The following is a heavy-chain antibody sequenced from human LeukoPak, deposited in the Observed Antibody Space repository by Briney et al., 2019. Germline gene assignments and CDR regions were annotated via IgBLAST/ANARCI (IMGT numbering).Heavy chain of an antibody. CDR2: IYPGDSDT. V-gene: IGHV5-51*01. Sequence: GESLKISCKGSGYSFTSYWIGWVRQTPGKGLEWMGIIYPGDSDTRYSPSFRGQVTISADRSISTAYLQWSSLKASDTAMYYCARTNVEMAAVDYWGQGTLVTVSS. D-gene: IGHD5-24*01. CDR1: GYSFTSYW. CDR3: ARTNVEMAAVDY. J-gene: IGHJ4*02.